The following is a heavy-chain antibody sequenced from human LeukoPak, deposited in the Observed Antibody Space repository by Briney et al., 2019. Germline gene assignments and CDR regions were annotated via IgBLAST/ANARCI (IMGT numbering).Heavy chain of an antibody. CDR2: IIPILGIA. J-gene: IGHJ5*02. CDR3: ARERMYSGSWYSDAYNWFDP. V-gene: IGHV1-69*04. Sequence: ASVKVSCKASGGTFSSYAISWVRQAPGQGLEWMGRIIPILGIANYAQKFQGRVTITADKSTSIAYMELSSLRSEDTAVYYCARERMYSGSWYSDAYNWFDPWGQGTLVTVSS. CDR1: GGTFSSYA. D-gene: IGHD6-13*01.